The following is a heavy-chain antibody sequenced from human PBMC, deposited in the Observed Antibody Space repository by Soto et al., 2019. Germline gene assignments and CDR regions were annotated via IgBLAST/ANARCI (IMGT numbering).Heavy chain of an antibody. CDR2: ISGSGGST. CDR1: RFTFSSYA. Sequence: GGSLRLSCAASRFTFSSYAMSWVRQAPGKGLEWVSAISGSGGSTYYADSVKGRFTISRDNSKNTLYLQMNSLRAEDTAVYYCAKVVTDRGVITGFDPWGQGTLVTVSS. J-gene: IGHJ5*02. D-gene: IGHD3-10*01. CDR3: AKVVTDRGVITGFDP. V-gene: IGHV3-23*01.